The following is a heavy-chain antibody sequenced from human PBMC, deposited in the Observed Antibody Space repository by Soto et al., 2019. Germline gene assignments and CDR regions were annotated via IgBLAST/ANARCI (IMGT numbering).Heavy chain of an antibody. CDR3: ASKRTSYYYDSSALDY. J-gene: IGHJ4*02. CDR1: GGSISSSSYY. D-gene: IGHD3-22*01. Sequence: QLQLQESGPGLVKPSETLSLTCTVSGGSISSSSYYWGWIRQPPGKGLEWIGSIYYSGSTYYNPSLKSRVTISVATYKNQFSLKLSSVTAADTAVYYCASKRTSYYYDSSALDYWGQGTLVTVSS. CDR2: IYYSGST. V-gene: IGHV4-39*01.